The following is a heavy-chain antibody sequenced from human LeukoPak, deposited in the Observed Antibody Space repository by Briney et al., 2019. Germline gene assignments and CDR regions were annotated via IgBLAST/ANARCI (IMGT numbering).Heavy chain of an antibody. V-gene: IGHV5-51*01. J-gene: IGHJ6*02. CDR2: IYPGDSDT. Sequence: GESLKISCKGSGYSFTSYWIGWVRQMPGKGLEWMGIIYPGDSDTRYSPSFQGQVTISADKSISTAYLQWSSLKASDTAMYYCARLDGYNPHYYYYYGMDVWGQGTTVTVSS. D-gene: IGHD5-24*01. CDR1: GYSFTSYW. CDR3: ARLDGYNPHYYYYYGMDV.